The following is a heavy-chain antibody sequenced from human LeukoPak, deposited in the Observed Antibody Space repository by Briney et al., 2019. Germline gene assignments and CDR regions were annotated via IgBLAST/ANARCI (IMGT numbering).Heavy chain of an antibody. Sequence: GGSLRLSCAASGFTFSSYAMHWVRQAPGKGLEWVAVISYDGSNKYYADSVKGRFTISRDNSKSTLYLQMNSLRAEDTAVYYCARDAVRGVIITGYFDYWGQGTLVTVSS. V-gene: IGHV3-30*04. CDR3: ARDAVRGVIITGYFDY. D-gene: IGHD3-10*01. CDR1: GFTFSSYA. J-gene: IGHJ4*02. CDR2: ISYDGSNK.